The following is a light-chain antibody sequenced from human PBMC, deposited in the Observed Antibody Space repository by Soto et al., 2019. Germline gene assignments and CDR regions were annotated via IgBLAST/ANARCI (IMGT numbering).Light chain of an antibody. V-gene: IGKV3-11*01. CDR1: QSVSTY. CDR2: DAS. Sequence: IVLTQSPATLSLSPGERATLSCRASQSVSTYLGWYQQKPGQAPRLLIYDASNRATGIPARFSGSGSGTDFTLTISSLEPEDFAVYYCHQRSNWLTFGQGTRLEIK. CDR3: HQRSNWLT. J-gene: IGKJ5*01.